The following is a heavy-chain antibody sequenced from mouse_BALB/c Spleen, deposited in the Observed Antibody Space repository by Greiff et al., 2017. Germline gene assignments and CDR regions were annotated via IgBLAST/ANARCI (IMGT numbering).Heavy chain of an antibody. CDR1: GYTFTNYW. V-gene: IGHV1-63*02. D-gene: IGHD2-1*01. CDR2: LYPGGGYT. J-gene: IGHJ4*01. Sequence: VQLQQSGAELVRPGTSVKMSCKAAGYTFTNYWIGWVKQRPGHGLEWIGDLYPGGGYTNYNEKFKGKATLTADTSSSTAYMQLSSLTSEDSAIYYCARRGPYGNYPHYYALDYWGQGTSVTVSS. CDR3: ARRGPYGNYPHYYALDY.